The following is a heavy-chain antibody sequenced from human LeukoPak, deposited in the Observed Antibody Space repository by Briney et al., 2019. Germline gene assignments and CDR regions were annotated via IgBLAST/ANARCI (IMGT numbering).Heavy chain of an antibody. J-gene: IGHJ4*02. D-gene: IGHD3-16*01. Sequence: PLGGLRLSCAPPGVTFCSARMSGVRPAPEERREWVGRIKSKTDGGTTAYAARVTGTFTIARNDSKNTLYMQMTSLKTEDTAVYDCTTEHTFYSDYWGQGTLVTVSS. V-gene: IGHV3-15*01. CDR1: GVTFCSAR. CDR2: IKSKTDGGTT. CDR3: TTEHTFYSDY.